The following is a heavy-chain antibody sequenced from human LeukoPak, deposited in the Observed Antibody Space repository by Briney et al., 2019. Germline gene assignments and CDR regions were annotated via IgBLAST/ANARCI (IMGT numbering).Heavy chain of an antibody. V-gene: IGHV3-23*01. CDR1: GFTFSSYA. D-gene: IGHD3-16*02. CDR3: AKGGYPFDY. CDR2: ISGSGGST. Sequence: PGGSLRLSCAASGFTFSSYAMSWVRQAPGKGLEWVSSISGSGGSTYYADSMKGRFTISRDNYKTTLYLQMNSLRAEERAGYYCAKGGYPFDYWGQGTLVTVSS. J-gene: IGHJ4*02.